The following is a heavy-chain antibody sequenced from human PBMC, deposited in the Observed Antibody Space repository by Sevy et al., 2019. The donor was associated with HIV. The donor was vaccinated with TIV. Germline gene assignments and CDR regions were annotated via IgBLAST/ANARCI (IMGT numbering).Heavy chain of an antibody. CDR1: GYTFTSYG. CDR2: ISAYNGNT. Sequence: ASVKVSCKASGYTFTSYGISWVRQAPGQGLEWMGWISAYNGNTNYAQKLQGRVTMTTDTSTSTAYMELRSLTSDDTAEYYGARDGQQSYYVFWSGNTTHYGMDVWGQGTTVTVSS. CDR3: ARDGQQSYYVFWSGNTTHYGMDV. J-gene: IGHJ6*02. V-gene: IGHV1-18*04. D-gene: IGHD3-3*01.